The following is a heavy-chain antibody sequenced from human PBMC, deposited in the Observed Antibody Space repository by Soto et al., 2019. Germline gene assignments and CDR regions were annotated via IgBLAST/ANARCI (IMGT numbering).Heavy chain of an antibody. CDR2: IDTSGTKI. J-gene: IGHJ4*02. CDR1: GYTFSDYY. D-gene: IGHD3-3*01. V-gene: IGHV3-11*01. CDR3: ASHYDMWSGYLSPVDY. Sequence: QVQLVESGGDLVKPGGSLRLSCAASGYTFSDYYMSWIRQAPGKGLEWISYIDTSGTKIYYADSVKGRFTLTRDNDKNSLYLEMNSLRDADTAVYYCASHYDMWSGYLSPVDYWGQGTLVTVSS.